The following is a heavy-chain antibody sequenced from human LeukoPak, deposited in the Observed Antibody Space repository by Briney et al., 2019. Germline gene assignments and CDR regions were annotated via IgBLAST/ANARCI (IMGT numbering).Heavy chain of an antibody. V-gene: IGHV3-48*02. Sequence: GGSLRLSCAASGFTFSSYSMNWVRQAPGKGLEWISYISSSSSAIYYADSVKGRSTISRDNAKNSLYLQMNSLRDEDTAVYYCARDHHYSFDYWGQGTLVTVSS. D-gene: IGHD1-14*01. CDR1: GFTFSSYS. J-gene: IGHJ4*02. CDR3: ARDHHYSFDY. CDR2: ISSSSSAI.